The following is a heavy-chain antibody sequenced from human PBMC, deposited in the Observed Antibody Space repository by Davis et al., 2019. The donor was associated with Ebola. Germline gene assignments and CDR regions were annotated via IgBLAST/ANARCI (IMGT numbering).Heavy chain of an antibody. CDR3: TRRDGGDQV. V-gene: IGHV3-73*01. CDR2: IRSKANSYAT. Sequence: GASLKISCAASGFTFSGSAMHWVRQASGKGLEWVGRIRSKANSYATAYAASVKGRFTISRDDSKNTAYLQMNSLKTEDTAVYYCTRRDGGDQVWGQGTLVTVSS. J-gene: IGHJ4*02. CDR1: GFTFSGSA. D-gene: IGHD2-21*02.